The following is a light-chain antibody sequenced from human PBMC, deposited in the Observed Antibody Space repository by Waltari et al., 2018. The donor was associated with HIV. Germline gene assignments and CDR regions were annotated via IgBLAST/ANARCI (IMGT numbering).Light chain of an antibody. Sequence: EIVMTQSPATLSVSPGESATLSCRASQSLANNLAWYQQKLGQAPRLLIYGASIRATGVPASFSGSGSGTEFTLTISSLQSEDFAVYYCQLYNNWPPLYTFGQGTKLEIK. J-gene: IGKJ2*01. CDR2: GAS. CDR1: QSLANN. CDR3: QLYNNWPPLYT. V-gene: IGKV3-15*01.